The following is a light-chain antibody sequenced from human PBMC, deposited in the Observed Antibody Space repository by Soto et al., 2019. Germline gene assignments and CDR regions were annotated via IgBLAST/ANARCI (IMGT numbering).Light chain of an antibody. CDR2: DNN. J-gene: IGLJ3*02. V-gene: IGLV1-51*01. CDR1: SSNLGNNY. Sequence: QSVLTQPPSVSAAPGQKVTISCSGSSSNLGNNYVSWYQQLPGTAPKLLIYDNNKRPSGIPDRFSGSKSGTSATLGITGLQTGDEADYYCGAWDNSLSVWVFGGGTQLTVL. CDR3: GAWDNSLSVWV.